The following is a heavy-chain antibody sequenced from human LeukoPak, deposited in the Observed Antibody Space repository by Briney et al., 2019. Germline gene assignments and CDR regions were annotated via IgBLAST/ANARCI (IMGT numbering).Heavy chain of an antibody. Sequence: SETLSLTCTVSGGSISRDYWSWIRQPPGKGLEWIGYIYYTGSTNYNPSLKSRVTISVDTSKNQFSLKLSSVTAADTAVYYCARGGYCSSTSCYREGYYYYYYMDVWGKGTTVTVSS. CDR3: ARGGYCSSTSCYREGYYYYYYMDV. J-gene: IGHJ6*03. CDR2: IYYTGST. CDR1: GGSISRDY. V-gene: IGHV4-59*01. D-gene: IGHD2-2*02.